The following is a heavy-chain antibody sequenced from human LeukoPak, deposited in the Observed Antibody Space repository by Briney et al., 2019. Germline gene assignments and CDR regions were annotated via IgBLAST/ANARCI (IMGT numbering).Heavy chain of an antibody. D-gene: IGHD2-2*01. CDR1: GFTFSSYG. J-gene: IGHJ4*02. Sequence: PGGSLRLSCAASGFTFSSYGMHWVRQALGKGLEWVAVISYDGSNKYYAGSVKGRFTISRDNSKNTLYLQMNSLRAEDTAVYYCAKDLVPEAPYFDYWGQGTLVTVSS. CDR2: ISYDGSNK. CDR3: AKDLVPEAPYFDY. V-gene: IGHV3-30*18.